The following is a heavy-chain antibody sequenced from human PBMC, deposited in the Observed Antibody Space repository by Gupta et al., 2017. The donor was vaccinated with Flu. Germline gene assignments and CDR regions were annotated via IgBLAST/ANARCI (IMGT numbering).Heavy chain of an antibody. CDR1: GYTFTGYY. J-gene: IGHJ4*02. V-gene: IGHV1-2*02. CDR2: INPNSGGT. CDR3: ARDLIPAYSYGYTHFDY. Sequence: QVQLVQSGAEVQKPGASVKVSCKASGYTFTGYYMHWVRQAPGQGLEWMGWINPNSGGTNYAQKFQGRVTMTRDTSISTAYMELSRLRSDDTAVYYCARDLIPAYSYGYTHFDYWGQGTLVTVSS. D-gene: IGHD5-18*01.